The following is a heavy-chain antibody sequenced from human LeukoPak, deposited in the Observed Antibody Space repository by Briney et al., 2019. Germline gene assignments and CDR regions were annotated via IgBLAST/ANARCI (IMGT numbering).Heavy chain of an antibody. CDR1: GYTFTSYG. J-gene: IGHJ5*02. CDR2: ISAYNGNT. Sequence: ASVKVSCKASGYTFTSYGISWVRQAPGQGLEWMGWISAYNGNTNYAQKLQGRVTMTTDTSTSTAYMELRSLRSDDTAVYYCARDRRGDCSSTSCYIMLRWFDPWGQGTLVTVSS. CDR3: ARDRRGDCSSTSCYIMLRWFDP. V-gene: IGHV1-18*01. D-gene: IGHD2-2*02.